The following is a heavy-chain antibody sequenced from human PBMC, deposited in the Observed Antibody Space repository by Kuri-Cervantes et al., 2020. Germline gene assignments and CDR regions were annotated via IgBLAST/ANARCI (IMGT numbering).Heavy chain of an antibody. D-gene: IGHD2-2*01. CDR3: ARDGGMGSLVVPAGFDP. J-gene: IGHJ5*02. V-gene: IGHV4-59*01. Sequence: GSLRLSCAVYGGSFSGYYWSWIRQPPGKGLEWIGYIYYSGSTNYNPSLKSRVTISVDTSKNQFSLKLSSVTAADTAVYYCARDGGMGSLVVPAGFDPWGQGTLVTVSS. CDR2: IYYSGST. CDR1: GGSFSGYY.